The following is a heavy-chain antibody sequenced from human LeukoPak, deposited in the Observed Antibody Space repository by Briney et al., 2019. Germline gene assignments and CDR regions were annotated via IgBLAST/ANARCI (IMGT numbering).Heavy chain of an antibody. CDR1: GFTFSSYG. CDR3: AKDRGYYGSGSYSPYFDY. J-gene: IGHJ4*02. V-gene: IGHV3-30*18. Sequence: GGSLRLSCAVSGFTFSSYGMHWVRQAPGKGLEWVAVISYDGSNKYYADSVKGRFTISRDNSKNTLYLQMNSLRAEDTAVYYCAKDRGYYGSGSYSPYFDYWGQGTLVTVSS. CDR2: ISYDGSNK. D-gene: IGHD3-10*01.